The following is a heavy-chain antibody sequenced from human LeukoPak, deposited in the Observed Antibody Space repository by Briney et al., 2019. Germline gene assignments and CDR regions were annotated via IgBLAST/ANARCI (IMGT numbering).Heavy chain of an antibody. CDR3: ARGDYYDRSGVAFDY. Sequence: SETLSLTCNVSSDSISSYCWSWIRQPAGKGLEWIGRIYVSGNTNYNPSLRSRVSMSLDTSKNQFYLKLTSVTAADTAAYYCARGDYYDRSGVAFDYWGQGTLVTVSS. CDR1: SDSISSYC. J-gene: IGHJ4*02. CDR2: IYVSGNT. D-gene: IGHD3-22*01. V-gene: IGHV4-4*07.